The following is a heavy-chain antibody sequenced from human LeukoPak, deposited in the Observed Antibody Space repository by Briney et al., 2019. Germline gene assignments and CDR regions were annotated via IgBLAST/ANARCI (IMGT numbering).Heavy chain of an antibody. CDR2: ISSSSSTI. Sequence: PGGSLRLSCAASGFTFSSYCMNWVRQAPGKGLEWVSYISSSSSTIYYADSVKGRFTISRDNAKNSLYLQMNSLRAEDTAVYYCARDFTYYDILTGYGMDVWGQGTTVTVSS. J-gene: IGHJ6*02. CDR3: ARDFTYYDILTGYGMDV. V-gene: IGHV3-48*01. D-gene: IGHD3-9*01. CDR1: GFTFSSYC.